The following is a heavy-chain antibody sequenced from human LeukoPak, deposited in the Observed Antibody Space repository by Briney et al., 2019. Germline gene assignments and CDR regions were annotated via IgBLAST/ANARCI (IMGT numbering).Heavy chain of an antibody. CDR3: ARQTGSGLFILP. CDR2: IHYSGST. V-gene: IGHV4-39*01. Sequence: TPSETLSLTCTVSGGSISSSSYYWAWICQPPGKGLEWIGSIHYSGSTYYNPSLQSRVTISIDTSKNQFSLRLTSVTAADTAVYYCARQTGSGLFILPGGQGTLVTVSS. CDR1: GGSISSSSYY. J-gene: IGHJ4*02. D-gene: IGHD3/OR15-3a*01.